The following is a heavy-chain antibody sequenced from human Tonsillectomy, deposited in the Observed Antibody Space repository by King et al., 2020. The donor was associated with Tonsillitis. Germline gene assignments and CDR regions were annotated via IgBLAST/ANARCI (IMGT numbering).Heavy chain of an antibody. CDR1: GFTFGDYA. J-gene: IGHJ4*02. V-gene: IGHV3-49*03. CDR2: IRSKAYGGTT. Sequence: VQLVESGGGLVQPGRSLRLSCTASGFTFGDYAMSWFRQAPGKGLEWVGFIRSKAYGGTTEYAASVKGRFTISRDESTSIAYLQMNSRKTEDTAVYYCTRDRGAVSDYWGQGTLVTVSS. CDR3: TRDRGAVSDY. D-gene: IGHD6-19*01.